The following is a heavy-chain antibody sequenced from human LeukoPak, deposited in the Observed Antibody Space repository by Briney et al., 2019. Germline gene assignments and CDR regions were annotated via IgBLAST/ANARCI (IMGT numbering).Heavy chain of an antibody. D-gene: IGHD2-15*01. V-gene: IGHV3-23*01. J-gene: IGHJ4*02. CDR2: ISNNGGYT. Sequence: GGSLRLSCAASGFAFSIYGIGWVRQSPGKGLEWVSAISNNGGYTYYADSVQGRFTISRDNSKSTLCLQMNSLRAEDTAVYYCAKQLGYCSDGSCYFPYWGQGTLVTVSS. CDR3: AKQLGYCSDGSCYFPY. CDR1: GFAFSIYG.